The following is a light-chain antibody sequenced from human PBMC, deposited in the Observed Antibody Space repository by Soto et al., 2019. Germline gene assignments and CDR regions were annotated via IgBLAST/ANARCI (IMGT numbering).Light chain of an antibody. CDR3: QQYYSFPWT. CDR2: DAS. J-gene: IGKJ1*01. CDR1: QDINRW. Sequence: IQMTQSPSTLSASVGDRVAITCRASQDINRWLAWYQQKPGKAPKLLIYDASSLETGVPSRFSGSGSGTDFTLTISCLQSEDFATYYCQQYYSFPWTFGQGTKVDIK. V-gene: IGKV1-5*01.